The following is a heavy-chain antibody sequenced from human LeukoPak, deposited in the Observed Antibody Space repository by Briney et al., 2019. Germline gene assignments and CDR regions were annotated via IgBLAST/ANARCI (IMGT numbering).Heavy chain of an antibody. V-gene: IGHV3-23*01. D-gene: IGHD2-15*01. J-gene: IGHJ5*02. CDR3: ARARARYCSGGSCYSKRWFDP. Sequence: GGSLRLSCAASGFTFSSYAMSWVRQAPGKGLEWVSAISGSGGSTYYADSVKGRFTISRDNAKNSLYLQMNSLRAEDTAVYYCARARARYCSGGSCYSKRWFDPWGQGTLVTVSS. CDR2: ISGSGGST. CDR1: GFTFSSYA.